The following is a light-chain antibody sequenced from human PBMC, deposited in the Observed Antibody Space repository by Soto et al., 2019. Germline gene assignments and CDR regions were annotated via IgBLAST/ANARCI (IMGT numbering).Light chain of an antibody. J-gene: IGKJ1*01. CDR1: ESLVHSDGNTY. CDR2: KIS. CDR3: MQATQFSWT. V-gene: IGKV2-24*01. Sequence: DTVMTQSPLSSPVTLGQPASISCRSSESLVHSDGNTYLSWLHQRPGQPPRLLIYKISKRLPGVPERISGSGAGTEFTLKISRVEAEDVGIYYCMQATQFSWTFGQGTKVEV.